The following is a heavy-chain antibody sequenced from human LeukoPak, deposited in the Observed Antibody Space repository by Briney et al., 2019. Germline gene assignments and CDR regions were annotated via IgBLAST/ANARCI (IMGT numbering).Heavy chain of an antibody. V-gene: IGHV3-9*01. CDR2: ISWNSGSI. CDR3: ARIAAAGTWFDS. D-gene: IGHD6-13*01. J-gene: IGHJ5*01. CDR1: GFTFDDYA. Sequence: GGSLRLSCAASGFTFDDYAMHWVRQAPGKGLEWVSGISWNSGSIGYADSVKGRFTISRDNAKNSLYLQMNSLRAEDTAVYFCARIAAAGTWFDSWCQGTLVTVSS.